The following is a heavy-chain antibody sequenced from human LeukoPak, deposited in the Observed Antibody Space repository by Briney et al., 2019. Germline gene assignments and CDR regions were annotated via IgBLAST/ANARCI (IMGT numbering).Heavy chain of an antibody. Sequence: GASVKVSCKASGYTFTSYAMHWVRQAPGQRLEWMGWSNAGNGNTKYSQEFQGRVTITRDTSASTAYMELSSLRSEDMAVYYCARPYRRVQQQLVLVIYIVDYWGQGTLVTVSS. CDR2: SNAGNGNT. D-gene: IGHD6-13*01. V-gene: IGHV1-3*02. CDR1: GYTFTSYA. J-gene: IGHJ4*02. CDR3: ARPYRRVQQQLVLVIYIVDY.